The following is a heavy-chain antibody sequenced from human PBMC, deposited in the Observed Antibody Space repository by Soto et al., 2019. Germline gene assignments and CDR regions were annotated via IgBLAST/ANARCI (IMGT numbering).Heavy chain of an antibody. Sequence: LRLSCAASGFTFSNAWMSWVRQAPGKGLEWVGRIKSKTDGGTTDYAAPVKGRFTISRDDSKNTLYLQMNSLKTEDTAVYYCTTFYYYDSSGYYVDYWGQGTLVTVSS. CDR2: IKSKTDGGTT. CDR3: TTFYYYDSSGYYVDY. V-gene: IGHV3-15*01. D-gene: IGHD3-22*01. CDR1: GFTFSNAW. J-gene: IGHJ4*02.